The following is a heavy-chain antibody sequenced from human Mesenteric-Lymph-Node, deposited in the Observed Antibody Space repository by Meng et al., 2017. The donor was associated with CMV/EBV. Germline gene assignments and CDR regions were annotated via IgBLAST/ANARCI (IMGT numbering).Heavy chain of an antibody. CDR2: INWNGGST. CDR3: ARSVYYDSSGYLDY. J-gene: IGHJ4*02. Sequence: GGSLRLSCAASGFSFSDYAMTWVRQAPGKGLEWVSGINWNGGSTGYADSVKGRFTISRDNAKNSLYLQMNSLRAEDTALYYCARSVYYDSSGYLDYWGQGTLVTVSS. D-gene: IGHD3-22*01. CDR1: GFSFSDYA. V-gene: IGHV3-20*04.